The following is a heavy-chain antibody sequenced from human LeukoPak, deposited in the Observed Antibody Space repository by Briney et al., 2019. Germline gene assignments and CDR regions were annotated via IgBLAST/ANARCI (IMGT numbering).Heavy chain of an antibody. J-gene: IGHJ4*02. CDR1: GFTLSSYS. CDR2: IDSRSRTI. CDR3: AREGTYDYGDYSGPY. D-gene: IGHD4-17*01. Sequence: GGSLRLSCAASGFTLSSYSMNWVRQAPGKGLEWISFIDSRSRTIFYAESVKGRFTISRDNAKNSLYLQMNSLRAEDTALYYCAREGTYDYGDYSGPYWGQGTLVTVSS. V-gene: IGHV3-48*04.